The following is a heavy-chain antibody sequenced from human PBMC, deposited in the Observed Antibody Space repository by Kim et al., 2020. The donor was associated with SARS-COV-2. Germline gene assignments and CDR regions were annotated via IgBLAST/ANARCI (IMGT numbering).Heavy chain of an antibody. J-gene: IGHJ3*02. D-gene: IGHD1-1*01. CDR2: IIPIFGTA. CDR1: GGTFSSYA. CDR3: ARDRHTGLDAFDI. Sequence: SVKVSCKASGGTFSSYAISWVRQAPGQGLEWMGGIIPIFGTANYAQKFQGRVTITADESTSTAYMELSSLRSEDTAVYYCARDRHTGLDAFDIWGQGTMVTVSS. V-gene: IGHV1-69*13.